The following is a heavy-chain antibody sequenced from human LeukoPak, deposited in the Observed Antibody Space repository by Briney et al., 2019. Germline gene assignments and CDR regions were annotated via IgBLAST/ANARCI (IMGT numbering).Heavy chain of an antibody. CDR3: ARGIYMAFDI. V-gene: IGHV1-18*01. J-gene: IGHJ3*02. CDR2: IIPIFGTA. D-gene: IGHD6-13*01. CDR1: GYTFTSYG. Sequence: GASVKVSCKASGYTFTSYGTSWVRQAPGQGLEWMGGIIPIFGTANYAQKFQGRVTMTTDTSTSTAYMELRSLKSDDTAVYYCARGIYMAFDIWGQGTMVTVSS.